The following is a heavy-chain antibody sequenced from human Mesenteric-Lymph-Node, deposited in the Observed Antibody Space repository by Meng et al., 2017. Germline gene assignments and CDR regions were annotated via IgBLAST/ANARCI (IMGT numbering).Heavy chain of an antibody. CDR3: AREGPLRYFDWSYPLYYFDY. J-gene: IGHJ4*02. CDR2: IKQDGSEK. Sequence: GESLKISCAASGFTFSSYAMSWVRQAPGKGLEWVANIKQDGSEKYYVDSVKGRFTISRDNAKNSLYLQMNSLRAEDTAVYYCAREGPLRYFDWSYPLYYFDYWGQGTLVTVSS. V-gene: IGHV3-7*01. CDR1: GFTFSSYA. D-gene: IGHD3-9*01.